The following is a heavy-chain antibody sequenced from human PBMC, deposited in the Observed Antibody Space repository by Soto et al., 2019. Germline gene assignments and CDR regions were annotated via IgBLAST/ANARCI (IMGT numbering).Heavy chain of an antibody. CDR1: GYTFTGYY. CDR2: INPDSGGT. J-gene: IGHJ3*02. D-gene: IGHD2-2*01. CDR3: ARDLGCGSTSCPGNAFDI. Sequence: ASVKVSCKASGYTFTGYYMHWVRQAPGQGLEWMGWINPDSGGTNYAQKFQGWVTMTRDTSISTAYMELSRLRSDDTAVYYCARDLGCGSTSCPGNAFDIWGQGTMVTVSS. V-gene: IGHV1-2*04.